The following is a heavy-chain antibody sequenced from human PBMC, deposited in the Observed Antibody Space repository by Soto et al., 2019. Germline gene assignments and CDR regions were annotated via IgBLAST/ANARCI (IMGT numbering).Heavy chain of an antibody. CDR1: GFTFSSYA. CDR2: ISYDGSNK. Sequence: QVQLVESGGGVVQPGRSLRLSCAASGFTFSSYAMHWVRQATGKGLEWVAVISYDGSNKYYADSVKGRFTISRDNSKNTLYLQMNSLRAEDTAVYYCARDERITMVRGVGDYWGQGTLVTVSS. J-gene: IGHJ4*02. CDR3: ARDERITMVRGVGDY. D-gene: IGHD3-10*01. V-gene: IGHV3-30-3*01.